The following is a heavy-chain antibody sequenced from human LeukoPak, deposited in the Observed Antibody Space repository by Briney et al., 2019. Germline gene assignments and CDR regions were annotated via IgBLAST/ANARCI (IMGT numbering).Heavy chain of an antibody. CDR1: GGTFNNFA. V-gene: IGHV1-69*13. Sequence: ASVKVSCKASGGTFNNFAISWVRQAPGQGLEWVGGIIPMSGTANYAQKFQGRVTVTADESTSTAYMELSSLRSEDTAIYYCASPVKYYDTWSGYPPFDYWGQGTLVTVSS. CDR3: ASPVKYYDTWSGYPPFDY. D-gene: IGHD3-3*01. CDR2: IIPMSGTA. J-gene: IGHJ4*02.